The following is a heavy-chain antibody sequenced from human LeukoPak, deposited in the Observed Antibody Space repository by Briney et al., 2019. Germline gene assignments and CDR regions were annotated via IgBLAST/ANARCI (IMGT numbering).Heavy chain of an antibody. CDR2: ISYSSSTI. J-gene: IGHJ4*02. V-gene: IGHV3-48*01. CDR3: ARSPPGYSSSWYLHY. D-gene: IGHD6-13*01. CDR1: GFTFSDYY. Sequence: GGSLRLSCAASGFTFSDYYMNWVRRAPGKGLEWVSYISYSSSTIYYADSVKGRFTISRDNAKNSLYLQMNSLRAEDTAVYYCARSPPGYSSSWYLHYWGQGTLVTVSS.